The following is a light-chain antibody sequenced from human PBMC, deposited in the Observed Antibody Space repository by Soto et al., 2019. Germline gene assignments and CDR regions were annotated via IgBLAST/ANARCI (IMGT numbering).Light chain of an antibody. CDR2: VAS. CDR3: QIYNKLPPWT. J-gene: IGKJ1*01. CDR1: QTLSSN. Sequence: DIVILTHSPATLSVSPGERATLSSRADQTLSSNLAWYQYKPGQSRRVLIYVASTRASGVLASFSGRGSGPEFTLSINTLHSEKGAFYYRQIYNKLPPWTFGQGEKVGIK. V-gene: IGKV3-15*01.